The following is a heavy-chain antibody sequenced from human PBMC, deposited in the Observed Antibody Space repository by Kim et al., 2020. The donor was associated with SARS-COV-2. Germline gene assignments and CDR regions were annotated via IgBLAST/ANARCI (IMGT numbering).Heavy chain of an antibody. V-gene: IGHV5-51*01. D-gene: IGHD6-13*01. Sequence: RYRPSFQGQDTISADKSISTAYLQWSSLKASDTAMYYCARSSSPTGVGFDYWGQGTLVTVSS. CDR3: ARSSSPTGVGFDY. J-gene: IGHJ4*02.